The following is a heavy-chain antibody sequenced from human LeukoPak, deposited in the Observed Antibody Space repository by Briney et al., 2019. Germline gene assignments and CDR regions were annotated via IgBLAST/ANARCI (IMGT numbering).Heavy chain of an antibody. D-gene: IGHD3-10*01. CDR1: GFTFSSYW. CDR3: ASLMARGVIWIDS. Sequence: GGSLRLSCVASGFTFSSYWMSWVRQAPGKGLEWVANIKQDGSDKYYLDSVKGRFTISRGNAKSSLYLQMNSLRADDTAVYYCASLMARGVIWIDSWGQGTLVTVSS. CDR2: IKQDGSDK. V-gene: IGHV3-7*03. J-gene: IGHJ4*02.